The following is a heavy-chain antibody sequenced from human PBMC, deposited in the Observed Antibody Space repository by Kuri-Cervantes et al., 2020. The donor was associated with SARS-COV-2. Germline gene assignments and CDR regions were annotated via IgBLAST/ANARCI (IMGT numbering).Heavy chain of an antibody. CDR1: GGSISSGGYY. J-gene: IGHJ6*03. D-gene: IGHD3-16*01. Sequence: SETLSLTCTVSGGSISSGGYYWSWIRQPPGKGLEWIGEINHSGSTNYNPSLKSRVTISVDTSKNQFSLKLSSVTAADTAVYYCARDQGGYYMDVWGKGTTVTVSS. V-gene: IGHV4-39*07. CDR2: INHSGST. CDR3: ARDQGGYYMDV.